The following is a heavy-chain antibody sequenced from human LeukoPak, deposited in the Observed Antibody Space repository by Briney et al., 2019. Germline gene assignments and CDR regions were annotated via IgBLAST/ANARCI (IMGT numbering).Heavy chain of an antibody. V-gene: IGHV1-46*01. CDR2: INPSGGST. Sequence: ASVKVSCKASGYTFTSYYMHWVRQAPGQGLEWMGIINPSGGSTSYAQKFQGRVTMTRDMSTSTVYMELSSLRSEDTAVYYCARTGYYDSSGYYPYYYYMDVWGKGTTVTVSS. J-gene: IGHJ6*03. CDR3: ARTGYYDSSGYYPYYYYMDV. CDR1: GYTFTSYY. D-gene: IGHD3-22*01.